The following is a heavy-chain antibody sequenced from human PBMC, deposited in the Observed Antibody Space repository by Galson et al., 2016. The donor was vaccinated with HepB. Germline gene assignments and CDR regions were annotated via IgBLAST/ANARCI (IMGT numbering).Heavy chain of an antibody. CDR1: GFIFRSYG. J-gene: IGHJ3*02. CDR2: IWYDGGNK. D-gene: IGHD3-16*01. V-gene: IGHV3-33*01. Sequence: SLRLSCAASGFIFRSYGMHWVRQAPGKGLEWVAVIWYDGGNKYYVDSVKGRFTISRDNSKNTLFLQMNSLRAEDTAVYYCARDRHQINDYGAYDAFDIWGQGTMVTVSS. CDR3: ARDRHQINDYGAYDAFDI.